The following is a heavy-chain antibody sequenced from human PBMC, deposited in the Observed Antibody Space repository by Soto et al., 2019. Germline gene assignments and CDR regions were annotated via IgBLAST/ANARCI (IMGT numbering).Heavy chain of an antibody. CDR3: ARLQIAPLHFDY. CDR1: GGSINNYY. V-gene: IGHV4-59*01. CDR2: IYYSGTH. J-gene: IGHJ4*02. Sequence: SETLSLTCAVSGGSINNYYWSWVRQPPGKGLEWIGHIYYSGTHKYNPSLRSRLSISVDTSKNQFSLNLNSVTAADTAVYYCARLQIAPLHFDYWGQRALVTVSS. D-gene: IGHD2-15*01.